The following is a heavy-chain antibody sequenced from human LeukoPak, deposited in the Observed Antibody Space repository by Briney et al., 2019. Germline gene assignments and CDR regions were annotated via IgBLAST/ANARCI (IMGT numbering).Heavy chain of an antibody. V-gene: IGHV4-4*02. J-gene: IGHJ4*02. CDR2: IYHSGST. CDR1: GGSISSSNW. CDR3: ARDGGVGSSGSTDY. Sequence: SETLSLTCAVSGGSISSSNWWSWVRQPPGKGLEWIGEIYHSGSTNYNPSLKSRVTISVDKSKNQFSLKLSSVTAADTAVYYCARDGGVGSSGSTDYWGQGTLVTVSS. D-gene: IGHD6-19*01.